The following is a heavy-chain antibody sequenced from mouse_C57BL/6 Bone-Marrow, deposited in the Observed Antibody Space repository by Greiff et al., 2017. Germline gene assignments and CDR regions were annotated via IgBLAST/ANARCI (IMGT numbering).Heavy chain of an antibody. D-gene: IGHD1-1*01. CDR1: GYTFTDYE. CDR3: TRKTTVVTNYYAMDY. V-gene: IGHV1-15*01. J-gene: IGHJ4*01. Sequence: VQLQQSGAELVRPGASVTLSCKASGYTFTDYEMHWVKQTPVHGLEWIGAIDPETGGTAYNQKFKGKAILTADKSSSTAYMELRSLTSEDSAVYYSTRKTTVVTNYYAMDYWGQGTSVTVSS. CDR2: IDPETGGT.